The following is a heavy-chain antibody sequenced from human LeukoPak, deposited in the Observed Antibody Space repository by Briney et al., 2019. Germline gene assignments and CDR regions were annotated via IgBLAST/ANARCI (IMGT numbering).Heavy chain of an antibody. CDR3: ARGVVTATDY. D-gene: IGHD2-21*02. Sequence: PSETLSLTCTVSGGSISSGSYYWSWIRQPAGKGLEWIGRIYTSGSTNYNPSLKSRVTISVDTSKNQFSLKLSSVTAADTAVYYCARGVVTATDYWGQGTLVTVSS. J-gene: IGHJ4*02. CDR1: GGSISSGSYY. CDR2: IYTSGST. V-gene: IGHV4-61*02.